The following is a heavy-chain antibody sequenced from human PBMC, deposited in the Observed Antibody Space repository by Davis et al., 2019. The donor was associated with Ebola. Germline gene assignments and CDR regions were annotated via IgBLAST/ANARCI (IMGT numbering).Heavy chain of an antibody. Sequence: GSLRLSCAASGFTFSDYYMSWIRQPPGKGLEWIGEINHSGSTNYNPSLKSRVTISVDTSKNQFSLKLSSVTAADTAVYYCASNGNRYYYYYGMDVWGQGTTVTVSS. CDR3: ASNGNRYYYYYGMDV. J-gene: IGHJ6*02. CDR1: GFTFSDYY. CDR2: INHSGST. V-gene: IGHV4-34*01. D-gene: IGHD1-14*01.